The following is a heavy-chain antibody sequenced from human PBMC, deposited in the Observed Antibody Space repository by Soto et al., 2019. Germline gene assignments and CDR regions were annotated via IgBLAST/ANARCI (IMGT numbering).Heavy chain of an antibody. CDR1: GGTFSSYA. D-gene: IGHD3-3*01. CDR2: IIPIFGTA. Sequence: GASVKVSCKASGGTFSSYAISWVRQAPGQGLGWMGGIIPIFGTANYAQKFQGRVTITADESTSTAYMVLSSLRSEDTAVYYCARGGVESYYDFWSGYLTAPFDYWGQGTLVTVSS. CDR3: ARGGVESYYDFWSGYLTAPFDY. V-gene: IGHV1-69*13. J-gene: IGHJ4*02.